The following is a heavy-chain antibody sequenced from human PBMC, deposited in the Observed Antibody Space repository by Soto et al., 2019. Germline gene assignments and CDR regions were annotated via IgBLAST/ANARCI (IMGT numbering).Heavy chain of an antibody. CDR2: IYWDDDK. D-gene: IGHD3-22*01. CDR3: AHYDSSGYHHRDWSDP. CDR1: GFSLSTSGVG. Sequence: QITLKESGPTLVKPTQTLTLTCTFSGFSLSTSGVGVGWIRQPPGKALEWLALIYWDDDKRYSPSLKSRLTIPKDSSKNQVVLTMTNMDPVDTATYYCAHYDSSGYHHRDWSDPWGQGTLVTVSS. J-gene: IGHJ5*02. V-gene: IGHV2-5*02.